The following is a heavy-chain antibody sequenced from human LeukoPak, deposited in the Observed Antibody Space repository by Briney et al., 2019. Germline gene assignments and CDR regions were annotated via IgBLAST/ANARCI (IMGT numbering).Heavy chain of an antibody. CDR3: ARDILEAGLFFDY. V-gene: IGHV1-2*02. CDR1: GYTFTDYY. J-gene: IGHJ4*02. Sequence: GASVKVSCKASGYTFTDYYMHWVRQAPGQGLEWMGWINPNSGATNYAQKFQGRVTMTRDMSMSTTYMDLSRLRSDDTAVYYCARDILEAGLFFDYWGLGTLVTVSS. CDR2: INPNSGAT. D-gene: IGHD6-13*01.